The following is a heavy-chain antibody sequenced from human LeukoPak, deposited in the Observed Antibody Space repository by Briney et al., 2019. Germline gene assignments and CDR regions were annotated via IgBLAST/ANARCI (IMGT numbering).Heavy chain of an antibody. D-gene: IGHD2-15*01. CDR1: GASIRSSY. CDR3: ARHPPRYCSGGSCPWYFDL. Sequence: PSETLSLTCSVSGASIRSSYWTWIRQPPGEGLEWIGYIYNSGSTNYNPSLKSRVTISVDTSKNRFSLKLSSVTAADTAVYYCARHPPRYCSGGSCPWYFDLWGRGTLVTVSS. J-gene: IGHJ2*01. CDR2: IYNSGST. V-gene: IGHV4-59*08.